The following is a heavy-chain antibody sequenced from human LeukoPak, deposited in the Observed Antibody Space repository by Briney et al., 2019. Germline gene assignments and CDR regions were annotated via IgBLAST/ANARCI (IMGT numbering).Heavy chain of an antibody. J-gene: IGHJ3*02. CDR1: GFTFSSQW. CDR3: ARAPPSDGYSYHFDI. D-gene: IGHD5-18*01. CDR2: INRDGSGI. Sequence: GGSLRLSCAASGFTFSSQWMHWVRQAPGKGLVWVSRINRDGSGIIYADSVKGRFTISRDNAKNTLYLQMNSLRAEDTAVYYCARAPPSDGYSYHFDIWGQGTMVTVSS. V-gene: IGHV3-74*01.